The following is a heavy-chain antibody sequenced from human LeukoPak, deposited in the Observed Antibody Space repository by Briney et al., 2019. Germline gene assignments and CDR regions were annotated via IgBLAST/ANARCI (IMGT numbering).Heavy chain of an antibody. J-gene: IGHJ4*02. Sequence: GGSLRLSCAASGFNISDFWITWVRQAPGKGLEWVANIKEDGTEKHLVDSVKGRFTISRDNTKNLLYLQMNSLRGDDTATYYCVRESRPGGAMGLYRNFDYWGQGTLVAVSS. CDR2: IKEDGTEK. V-gene: IGHV3-7*01. CDR1: GFNISDFW. CDR3: VRESRPGGAMGLYRNFDY. D-gene: IGHD3-16*01.